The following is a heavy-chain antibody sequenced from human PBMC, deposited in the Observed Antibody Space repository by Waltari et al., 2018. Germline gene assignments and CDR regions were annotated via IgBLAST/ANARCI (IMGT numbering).Heavy chain of an antibody. CDR2: ISAYNGNT. V-gene: IGHV1-18*01. CDR1: GYTFTSYG. Sequence: QVQLVQSGAEVKKPGASVKVSCKASGYTFTSYGIRWVRQAPGQGLEWMGWISAYNGNTNDAQKLQGRVTMTTDTATSTAYMELRSLRSDDTAVYYCARSRQVLETHEFDYWGQGTLVTVSS. CDR3: ARSRQVLETHEFDY. J-gene: IGHJ4*02.